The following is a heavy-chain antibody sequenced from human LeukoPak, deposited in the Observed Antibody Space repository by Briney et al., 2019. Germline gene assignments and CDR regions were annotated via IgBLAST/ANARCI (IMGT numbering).Heavy chain of an antibody. V-gene: IGHV4-61*01. Sequence: SETLSLTRTVSGGSVSSGSYYWSWIRQPPGKGLEWIGYIYYSGSTYYNPSLKSRVTISVDTSKNQFSLKLSSVTAADTAVYYCAREAAAGTLHYYYGMDVWGQGTTVTVSS. D-gene: IGHD6-13*01. CDR2: IYYSGST. J-gene: IGHJ6*02. CDR3: AREAAAGTLHYYYGMDV. CDR1: GGSVSSGSYY.